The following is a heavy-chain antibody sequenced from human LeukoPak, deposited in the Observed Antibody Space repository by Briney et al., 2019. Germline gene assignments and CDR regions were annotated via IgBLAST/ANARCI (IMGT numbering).Heavy chain of an antibody. CDR3: ARYIWDYYYGSGSSAGWFDP. J-gene: IGHJ5*02. D-gene: IGHD3-10*01. CDR1: GYSISSGYY. Sequence: PSETLSLTCAVSGYSISSGYYWGWIRQPPGKGLEWIGSIYHSGSTYYNPSLKSRVTISVDTSKNQFSLKLSSVTAADTAVYYCARYIWDYYYGSGSSAGWFDPWGQGALATVSS. V-gene: IGHV4-38-2*01. CDR2: IYHSGST.